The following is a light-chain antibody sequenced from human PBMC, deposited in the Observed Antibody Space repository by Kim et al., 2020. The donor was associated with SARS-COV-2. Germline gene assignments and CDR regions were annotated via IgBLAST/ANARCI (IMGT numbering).Light chain of an antibody. CDR2: GVT. J-gene: IGLJ1*01. CDR3: SSHTTDTSLV. CDR1: SSYIGSYTF. V-gene: IGLV2-14*03. Sequence: GLSVTIACIGTSSYIGSYTFVSWYQHHPGNAPKLVIYGVTKRPSGISDRFSGSKSGNTASLTISGLQAEDEADYYCSSHTTDTSLVFGTGTKVTVL.